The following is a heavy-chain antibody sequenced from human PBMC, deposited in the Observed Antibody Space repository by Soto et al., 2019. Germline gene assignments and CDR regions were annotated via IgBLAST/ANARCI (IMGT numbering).Heavy chain of an antibody. V-gene: IGHV1-69*02. Sequence: QVQLVQSGAEVKKPGSSVKVSCKASGGTFSSYTSSWVRQAPGQGLEWMGRIIPILGIANYAQKFQGRVTITADKSTSTAYMELSSLRSEDTAVYYCARFRWDDAFDIWGQGTMVTVSS. J-gene: IGHJ3*02. CDR2: IIPILGIA. CDR1: GGTFSSYT. D-gene: IGHD1-26*01. CDR3: ARFRWDDAFDI.